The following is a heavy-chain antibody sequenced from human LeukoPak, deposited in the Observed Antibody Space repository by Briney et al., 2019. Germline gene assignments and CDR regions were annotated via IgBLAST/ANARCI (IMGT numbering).Heavy chain of an antibody. CDR1: GFTFSSYA. CDR3: AKAEALVRAGFDY. J-gene: IGHJ4*02. Sequence: GGSLRLSCAASGFTFSSYAMSWVRQAPGKGLEWVSAISGSGGSTFYADSVKGLFTISRDNSKNTLYLQMNSLRAEDTAVYYCAKAEALVRAGFDYWGQGTLVTVSS. D-gene: IGHD6-19*01. V-gene: IGHV3-23*01. CDR2: ISGSGGST.